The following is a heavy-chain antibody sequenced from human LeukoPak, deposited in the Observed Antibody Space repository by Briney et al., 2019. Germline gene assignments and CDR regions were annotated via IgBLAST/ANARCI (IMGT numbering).Heavy chain of an antibody. CDR1: GYSFTSYW. Sequence: GESLKISGKGSGYSFTSYWIGWVRQMPGKGLEWMGIIDPADSDTRYSPSFQGQVTISADKSISTAYLKWSSLKASDTAVYYCARPGGYSGFDPGAFEIWGQGTMVTVSS. D-gene: IGHD5-12*01. J-gene: IGHJ3*02. CDR3: ARPGGYSGFDPGAFEI. CDR2: IDPADSDT. V-gene: IGHV5-51*01.